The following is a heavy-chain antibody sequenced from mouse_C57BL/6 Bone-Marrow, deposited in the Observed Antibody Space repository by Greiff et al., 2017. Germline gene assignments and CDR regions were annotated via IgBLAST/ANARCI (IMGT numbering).Heavy chain of an antibody. CDR1: GYTFTSYW. CDR2: ILPGSGST. Sequence: QVQLQQSGAELMKPGASVKLSCKATGYTFTSYWIEWVKQRPGHGLEWIGEILPGSGSTNYNEKFKGKATFTADTSSNTAYMQHSRLTTEDSAVYDCSRCGTVVPFDYWGQGTTLTVSS. J-gene: IGHJ2*01. V-gene: IGHV1-9*01. D-gene: IGHD1-1*01. CDR3: SRCGTVVPFDY.